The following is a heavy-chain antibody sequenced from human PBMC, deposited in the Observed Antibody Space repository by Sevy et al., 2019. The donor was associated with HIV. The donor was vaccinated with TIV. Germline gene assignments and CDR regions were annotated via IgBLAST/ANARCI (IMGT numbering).Heavy chain of an antibody. D-gene: IGHD6-13*01. CDR1: GFTFSSYG. Sequence: GGCLRLSCAASGFTFSSYGMHWVRQAPGKGLEWVAVIWYDGSNKYYADSVKGRFTISRDNSKNTLYLQMNSLRAEDTAVCYCAREEIASAGTSTSYYYYMDVWGKGTTVLVSS. CDR3: AREEIASAGTSTSYYYYMDV. CDR2: IWYDGSNK. J-gene: IGHJ6*03. V-gene: IGHV3-33*01.